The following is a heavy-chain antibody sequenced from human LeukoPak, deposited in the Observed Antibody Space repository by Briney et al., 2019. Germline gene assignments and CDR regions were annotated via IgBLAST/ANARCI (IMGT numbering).Heavy chain of an antibody. D-gene: IGHD6-19*01. CDR2: IYHSGST. V-gene: IGHV4-38-2*01. Sequence: SETLSLTCAVSGYSISSGYYWGWIRQPPGKGLEWIGSIYHSGSTYYNPSLKSRVTISVDTSKNQFSLKLSSVTASDTAVYYCARKRTVAGSTWFDPWGQGTLVTVSS. CDR3: ARKRTVAGSTWFDP. J-gene: IGHJ5*02. CDR1: GYSISSGYY.